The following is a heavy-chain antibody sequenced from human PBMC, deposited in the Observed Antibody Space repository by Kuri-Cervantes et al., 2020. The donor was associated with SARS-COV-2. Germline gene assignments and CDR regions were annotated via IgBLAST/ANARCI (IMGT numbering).Heavy chain of an antibody. CDR1: GFMFSRYW. V-gene: IGHV3-7*01. CDR2: INEDGSEK. CDR3: VRSLYSSGYLYFDL. J-gene: IGHJ4*02. Sequence: GESLKISCAASGFMFSRYWMSWVRQAPGKGLEWVANINEDGSEKYYVDSVKGRFTISRDNAKNSLYLQMNSLRADDTAVYYCVRSLYSSGYLYFDLWGQGTLVTVSS. D-gene: IGHD3-22*01.